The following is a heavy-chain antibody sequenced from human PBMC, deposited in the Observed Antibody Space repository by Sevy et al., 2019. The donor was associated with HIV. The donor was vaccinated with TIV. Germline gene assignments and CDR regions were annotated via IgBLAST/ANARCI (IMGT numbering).Heavy chain of an antibody. J-gene: IGHJ4*02. V-gene: IGHV3-15*01. CDR1: GFTVSSNY. CDR2: IKSKTEGATG. Sequence: GGSLRLSCAASGFTVSSNYMSWVRQAPGKGLEWVGRIKSKTEGATGDFAEPVKGRLLISREDSRNTVYLHMNSLKTEDTAVYYCTAGVGASDFDYWGQGTLVTVSS. D-gene: IGHD1-26*01. CDR3: TAGVGASDFDY.